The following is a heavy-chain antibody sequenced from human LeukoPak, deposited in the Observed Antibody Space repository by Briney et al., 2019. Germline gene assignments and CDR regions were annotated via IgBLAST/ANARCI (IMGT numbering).Heavy chain of an antibody. Sequence: GGSLRLSCAASGFTFSSFGMYWVRQAPGKGLEWVAVIWYDGSNDDYADSVKGRFTISRDNSKNTLYLQMNSLRAEDTAVYYCAKDGYSSGWYSLRYYFDYWGQGTLVTVSS. J-gene: IGHJ4*02. D-gene: IGHD6-19*01. V-gene: IGHV3-33*06. CDR3: AKDGYSSGWYSLRYYFDY. CDR1: GFTFSSFG. CDR2: IWYDGSND.